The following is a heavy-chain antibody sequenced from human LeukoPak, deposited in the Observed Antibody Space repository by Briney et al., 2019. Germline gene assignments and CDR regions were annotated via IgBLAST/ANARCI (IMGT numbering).Heavy chain of an antibody. CDR1: GFTFSSYG. J-gene: IGHJ4*02. Sequence: GGSLRLSCAASGFTFSSYGMHWVRQAPGKGLERGAVISYDGSNKYYADSVKGRFTISRDNSKNTLYLQMNSLRAEDTAVYYCAKDQNPVRGVTQLDYWGQGTLVTVSS. D-gene: IGHD3-10*01. CDR3: AKDQNPVRGVTQLDY. CDR2: ISYDGSNK. V-gene: IGHV3-30*18.